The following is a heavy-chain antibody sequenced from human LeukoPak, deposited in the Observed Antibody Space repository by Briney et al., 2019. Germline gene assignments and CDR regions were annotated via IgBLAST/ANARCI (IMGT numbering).Heavy chain of an antibody. J-gene: IGHJ6*03. V-gene: IGHV1-46*01. CDR1: GYTFTGYY. D-gene: IGHD3-3*01. CDR3: ARDVYDFWSGNYYYYMDV. CDR2: INPSGGST. Sequence: ASVKVSCKASGYTFTGYYMHWVRQAPGQGLEWMGIINPSGGSTSYAQKFQGRVTMTRDMSTSTVYMELSSLRSEDTAVYYCARDVYDFWSGNYYYYMDVWGKGTTVTVSS.